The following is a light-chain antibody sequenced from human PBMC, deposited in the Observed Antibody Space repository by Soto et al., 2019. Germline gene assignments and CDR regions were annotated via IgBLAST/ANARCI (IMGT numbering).Light chain of an antibody. CDR3: QQRSNWHAVT. V-gene: IGKV3D-11*02. Sequence: EIVLTQSPATLSLSPGERATLSCRASQSVSSYLAWYQQKPGQAPRLLIYDASNRDTGIPARFSGSGPGTDFTLTISSLEPEDFAVYYCQQRSNWHAVTFGGGTKVEIK. J-gene: IGKJ4*01. CDR2: DAS. CDR1: QSVSSY.